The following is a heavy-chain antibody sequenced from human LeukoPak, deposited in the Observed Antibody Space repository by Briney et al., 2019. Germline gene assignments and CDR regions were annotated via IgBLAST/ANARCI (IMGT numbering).Heavy chain of an antibody. CDR3: ARDIPDYGGNSGIGYFDY. CDR2: IYYSGST. CDR1: GGSISSSSYY. V-gene: IGHV4-39*07. Sequence: SETLSLTCTVSGGSISSSSYYWGWIRRPPGKGLEWIGSIYYSGSTYYNPSLKSRVTISVDTSKNQFSLKLSSVTAADTAVYYCARDIPDYGGNSGIGYFDYWGQGTLVTVSS. J-gene: IGHJ4*02. D-gene: IGHD4-23*01.